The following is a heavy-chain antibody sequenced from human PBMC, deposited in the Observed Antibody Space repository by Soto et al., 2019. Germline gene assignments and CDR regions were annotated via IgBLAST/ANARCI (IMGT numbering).Heavy chain of an antibody. CDR2: IDPSDSQT. CDR1: GYSFAGYW. CDR3: ARQIYDSDTGPNFQYYFDS. V-gene: IGHV5-10-1*01. Sequence: DSLRSSGKGSGYSFAGYWITWERQKPGKGLEWMGRIDPSDSQTYYSPSFRGHVTISVTKSITTVFLQWSSLRASDTAMYYCARQIYDSDTGPNFQYYFDSWGQGTPVTVSS. J-gene: IGHJ4*02. D-gene: IGHD3-22*01.